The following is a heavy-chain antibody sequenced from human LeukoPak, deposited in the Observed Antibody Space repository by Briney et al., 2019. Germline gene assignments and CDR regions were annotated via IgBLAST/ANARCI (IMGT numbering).Heavy chain of an antibody. V-gene: IGHV3-23*01. D-gene: IGHD2-2*01. J-gene: IGHJ4*02. CDR2: LSGSGANT. CDR3: AKVASLCTSTSCVRGGFDY. CDR1: GFTFTSYA. Sequence: PGGSLRLSCAASGFTFTSYAMSWVRQAPGKGLEWVSALSGSGANTYYADSVKGRFIISRDNSKNTLYLQMNSLRAEDTAKYYCAKVASLCTSTSCVRGGFDYWGQGTLVTVSS.